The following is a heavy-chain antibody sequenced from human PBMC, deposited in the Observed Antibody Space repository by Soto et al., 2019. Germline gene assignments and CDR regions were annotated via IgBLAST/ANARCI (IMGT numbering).Heavy chain of an antibody. D-gene: IGHD2-2*01. CDR2: IYPGDSDT. V-gene: IGHV5-51*01. Sequence: GESLKISCQAFGYSFTSFWIGWVRQMPGKGLEWMGMIYPGDSDTKYSPSFQGQVTISADKSISTAYLQWSSLKASDTAMYYCARSPAYFDYWGQGNPVTVSS. J-gene: IGHJ4*02. CDR3: ARSPAYFDY. CDR1: GYSFTSFW.